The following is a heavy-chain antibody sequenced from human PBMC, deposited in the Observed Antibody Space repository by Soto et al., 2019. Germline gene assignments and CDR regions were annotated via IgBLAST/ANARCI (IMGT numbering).Heavy chain of an antibody. CDR1: GGSISSGGYY. CDR2: IYYSGST. Sequence: PSETLSLTCTVSGGSISSGGYYWSWIRQHPGKGLEWIGYIYYSGSTYYNPSLKSRVTISVDTSKNQFSLKLSSVTAADTAVYYCARTRHRGYYYGMDVWGQGTTVTVSS. J-gene: IGHJ6*02. CDR3: ARTRHRGYYYGMDV. V-gene: IGHV4-31*03.